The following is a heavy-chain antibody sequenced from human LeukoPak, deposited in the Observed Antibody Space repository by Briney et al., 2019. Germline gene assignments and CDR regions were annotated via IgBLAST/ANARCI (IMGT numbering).Heavy chain of an antibody. V-gene: IGHV1-69*06. Sequence: SVKVSCKASGGTFSNYAISWVRQAPGQGLEWMGGIILIFSTANYAQKFQGRVTITADKSTDTSYMELSSLRSEDTAVYYCAREITMVPYYYFYMDVWGKGTTVTISS. CDR2: IILIFSTA. J-gene: IGHJ6*03. CDR1: GGTFSNYA. CDR3: AREITMVPYYYFYMDV. D-gene: IGHD3-10*01.